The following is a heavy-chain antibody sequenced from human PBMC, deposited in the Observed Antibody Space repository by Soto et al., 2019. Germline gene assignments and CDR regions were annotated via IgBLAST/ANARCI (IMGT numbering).Heavy chain of an antibody. CDR1: GGYISRYN. J-gene: IGHJ6*02. V-gene: IGHV4-59*01. Sequence: PSDTLSLTFTVSGGYISRYNWSWLLQPPGKGLEWIGYMYNTGSTVYNPSFKSRVTISVDTSKNQFSLKLNSVTAADTAVYYCARDLWGYCGTDCYPLDVWGQGTTVTVS. CDR3: ARDLWGYCGTDCYPLDV. D-gene: IGHD2-21*02. CDR2: MYNTGST.